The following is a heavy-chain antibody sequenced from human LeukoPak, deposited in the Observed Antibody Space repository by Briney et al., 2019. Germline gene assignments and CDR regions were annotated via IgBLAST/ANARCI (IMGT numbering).Heavy chain of an antibody. D-gene: IGHD3-10*01. V-gene: IGHV3-30*03. CDR1: GFTFSSYG. CDR2: ISYDGSNK. CDR3: ARDGAYYYGSGTYYYYGMDV. J-gene: IGHJ6*02. Sequence: GRSLRLSCAASGFTFSSYGMHWVRQAPGKGLEWVAVISYDGSNKYYADSVKGRFTISRDNSKNTLYLQMNSLRAEDTAVYYCARDGAYYYGSGTYYYYGMDVWGQGTTVTVSS.